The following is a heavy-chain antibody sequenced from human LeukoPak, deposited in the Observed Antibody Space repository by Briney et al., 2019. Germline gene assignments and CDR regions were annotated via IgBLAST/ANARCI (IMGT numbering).Heavy chain of an antibody. D-gene: IGHD3-10*01. CDR1: GFTFSNYA. CDR3: ARDSTYYYDSGSSGPHYFDN. V-gene: IGHV3-30*01. CDR2: ISSGGSSE. J-gene: IGHJ4*02. Sequence: PGKSLRLSCAASGFTFSNYAMHGVRQAPGKGLEWVSLISSGGSSEYYADSVQGRFTISRDNSKTTLYLQLNSLRAEDTAVYYCARDSTYYYDSGSSGPHYFDNWGQGTLVTVSS.